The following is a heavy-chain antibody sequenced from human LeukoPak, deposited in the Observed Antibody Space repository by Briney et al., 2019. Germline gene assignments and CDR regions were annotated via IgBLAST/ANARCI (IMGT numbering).Heavy chain of an antibody. D-gene: IGHD2-15*01. V-gene: IGHV1-24*01. CDR3: ATTISGGRKWSYSYYYMDV. CDR2: VDPEEDRT. J-gene: IGHJ6*03. CDR1: GYCVNRLS. Sequence: RASVKLSCKICGYCVNRLSNHWMRQGRGTGLGWVGGVDPEEDRTVYAQKFQGRVTMTEDTSTNTAYMELSSLTSEDTAIYFCATTISGGRKWSYSYYYMDVWGKGAAVTVSS.